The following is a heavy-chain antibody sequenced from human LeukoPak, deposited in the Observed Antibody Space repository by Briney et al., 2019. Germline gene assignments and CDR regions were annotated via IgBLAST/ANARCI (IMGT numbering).Heavy chain of an antibody. J-gene: IGHJ6*04. Sequence: PGGSLRLSCAASGFTFSSYAMSWVRQAPGKGLEWVSAISGSGGSTYYADSVKGRFTISRDNSKNTLYLQMNSLRAEDTAVYYCARDASLGYFYAMDVWGKGTTVTVSS. CDR2: ISGSGGST. V-gene: IGHV3-23*01. CDR3: ARDASLGYFYAMDV. CDR1: GFTFSSYA. D-gene: IGHD3-16*01.